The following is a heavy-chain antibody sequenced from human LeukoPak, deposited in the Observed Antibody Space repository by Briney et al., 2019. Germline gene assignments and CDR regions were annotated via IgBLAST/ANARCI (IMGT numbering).Heavy chain of an antibody. D-gene: IGHD6-13*01. CDR2: IYTSGST. V-gene: IGHV4-4*09. CDR3: APHRRYSSSWYYFDY. CDR1: GGSISSYY. Sequence: SETLSLTCTVSGGSISSYYWSWIRQPPGKGLEWIGYIYTSGSTNYNPSLKSRVTISVDTSKNQFSLKLSSVTAADTAVYYCAPHRRYSSSWYYFDYWGQGTLVTVSS. J-gene: IGHJ4*02.